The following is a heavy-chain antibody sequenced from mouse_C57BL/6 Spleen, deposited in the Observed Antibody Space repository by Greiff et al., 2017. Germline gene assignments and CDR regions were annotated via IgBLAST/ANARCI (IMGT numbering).Heavy chain of an antibody. V-gene: IGHV2-2*01. CDR1: GFSLTSYG. Sequence: VKVVESGPGLVQPSQSLSITCTVSGFSLTSYGVHWVRQSPGKGLEWLGVIWSGGSTDYNAAFISRLSISKDNSKSQVFFKMNSLQADDTAIYYCASLPRPNAMDYWGQGTSVTVSS. CDR2: IWSGGST. CDR3: ASLPRPNAMDY. J-gene: IGHJ4*01.